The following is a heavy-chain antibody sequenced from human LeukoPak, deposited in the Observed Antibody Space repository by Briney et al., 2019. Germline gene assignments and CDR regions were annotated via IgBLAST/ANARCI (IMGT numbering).Heavy chain of an antibody. J-gene: IGHJ4*02. D-gene: IGHD3-10*01. Sequence: ASVKVSCKASGYTFTSYAMHWVRQAPGQRLEWMGWINAGNGNTKYSQKFQGRVTITRDTSASTAYMELSSLRSEDTAAYYCARGRAFDYFDYWGQGTLVTVSS. CDR3: ARGRAFDYFDY. V-gene: IGHV1-3*01. CDR2: INAGNGNT. CDR1: GYTFTSYA.